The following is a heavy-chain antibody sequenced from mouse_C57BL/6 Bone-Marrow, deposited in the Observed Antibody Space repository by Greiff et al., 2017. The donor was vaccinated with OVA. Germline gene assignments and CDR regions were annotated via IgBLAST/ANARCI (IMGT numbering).Heavy chain of an antibody. CDR3: ARPYDYDRDYYAMDY. J-gene: IGHJ4*01. V-gene: IGHV1-64*01. D-gene: IGHD2-4*01. Sequence: QVQLQQPGAELVTPGASVKLSCTASGYTFTSYWMHWVKQSPGQGLEWIGMIHPTSGSTNYNEKFKSKATLTVDTSSSTAYMQLSSLTSEDSAVYDCARPYDYDRDYYAMDYGGQGTSVTVSS. CDR2: IHPTSGST. CDR1: GYTFTSYW.